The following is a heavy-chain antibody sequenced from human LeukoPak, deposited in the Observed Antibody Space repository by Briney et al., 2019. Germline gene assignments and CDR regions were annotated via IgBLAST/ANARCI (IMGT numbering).Heavy chain of an antibody. CDR1: GYTFTGYY. V-gene: IGHV1-2*02. J-gene: IGHJ4*02. Sequence: ASVKVSCKASGYTFTGYYMHWVRQAPGQGLEWMGWINPNSGGTNYAQKFQGRVTMTRNTSISTAYMELSSLRSEDTAVYYCARGLGRGYSGYEPFDYWGQGTLVTVSS. D-gene: IGHD5-12*01. CDR2: INPNSGGT. CDR3: ARGLGRGYSGYEPFDY.